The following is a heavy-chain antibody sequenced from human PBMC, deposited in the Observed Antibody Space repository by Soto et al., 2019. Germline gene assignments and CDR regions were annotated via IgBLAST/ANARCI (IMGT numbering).Heavy chain of an antibody. V-gene: IGHV5-51*01. CDR1: GYRFSIYW. D-gene: IGHD1-26*01. CDR2: IYPGDSRS. CDR3: ARARYSIWTGAFDA. J-gene: IGHJ3*01. Sequence: PGESLKISCKGSGYRFSIYWIGWVRQMPGKGLEWVGNIYPGDSRSTYSPSYQGQVIISADKSIDTAYLQWSSLKASDTAIYYCARARYSIWTGAFDAWGQGTMVTVSS.